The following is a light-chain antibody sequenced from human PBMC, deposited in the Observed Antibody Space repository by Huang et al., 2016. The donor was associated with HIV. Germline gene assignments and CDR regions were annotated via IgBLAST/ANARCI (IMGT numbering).Light chain of an antibody. J-gene: IGKJ4*01. CDR1: QSLNKF. CDR2: NAT. V-gene: IGKV3-11*01. Sequence: IVLTQSPATLSLSPGERATLSCRASQSLNKFLAWYQQTPGQAPMLLIYNATDRATGVPARFSGGGSGTDFTLTITDLKAEDFAIYYCQQRSSSLTFGGGTKVEIK. CDR3: QQRSSSLT.